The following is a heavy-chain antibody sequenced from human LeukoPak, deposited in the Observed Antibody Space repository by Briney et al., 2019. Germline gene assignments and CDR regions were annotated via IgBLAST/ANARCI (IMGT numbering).Heavy chain of an antibody. D-gene: IGHD6-19*01. CDR1: EGTFSSYA. J-gene: IGHJ4*02. CDR3: ARELSSGWGPYFDY. Sequence: SVKVSCKASEGTFSSYAISWVRQAPGQGLEWMGGIIPIFGTANYAQKFQGRVTITTDESTSTAYMELSSLRSEDTAVYYCARELSSGWGPYFDYWGQGTLVTVSS. CDR2: IIPIFGTA. V-gene: IGHV1-69*05.